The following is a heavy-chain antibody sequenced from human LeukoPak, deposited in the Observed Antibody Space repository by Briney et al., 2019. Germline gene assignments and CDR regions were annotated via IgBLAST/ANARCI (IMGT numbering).Heavy chain of an antibody. V-gene: IGHV3-30*02. D-gene: IGHD6-6*01. Sequence: GGSLRLSCAASGFTFSSYGMHWVRRAPGKGLEWVAFIRYDGSNKYYADSVKGRFTISRDNSKNTLYLQMNSLRAEDTAVYYCAKNGIAAPYYFDYWGQGTLVTVSS. CDR1: GFTFSSYG. CDR2: IRYDGSNK. J-gene: IGHJ4*02. CDR3: AKNGIAAPYYFDY.